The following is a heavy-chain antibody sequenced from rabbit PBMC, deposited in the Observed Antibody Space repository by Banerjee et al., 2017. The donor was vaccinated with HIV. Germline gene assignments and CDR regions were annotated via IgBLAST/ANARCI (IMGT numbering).Heavy chain of an antibody. Sequence: QLKETGGGLGQPGGTLTLSCKASGFDFSSYNMSWVRQAPGKGLEWIGCIDPVFGSTYYASWVNGRFTISRHNAQNTLYLQLNSLTAADTATYFCARTSSMDLWGPGTLVTVS. CDR3: ARTSSMDL. CDR1: GFDFSSYN. V-gene: IGHV1S7*01. CDR2: IDPVFGST. J-gene: IGHJ4*01. D-gene: IGHD1-1*01.